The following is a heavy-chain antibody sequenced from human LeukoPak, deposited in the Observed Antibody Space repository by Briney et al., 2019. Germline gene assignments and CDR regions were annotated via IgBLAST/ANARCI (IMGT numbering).Heavy chain of an antibody. V-gene: IGHV1-2*02. J-gene: IGHJ4*02. CDR2: INPNSGGT. CDR3: ARDVLGYYDSSGYDHFDC. Sequence: ASVKVSCKASGYTFTGYYMHWVRQAPGQGLEWMGWINPNSGGTNYAQKSQGRVTMTRDTSISTAYMELSRLRSDDTAVYYCARDVLGYYDSSGYDHFDCWGQGTLVTVSS. CDR1: GYTFTGYY. D-gene: IGHD3-22*01.